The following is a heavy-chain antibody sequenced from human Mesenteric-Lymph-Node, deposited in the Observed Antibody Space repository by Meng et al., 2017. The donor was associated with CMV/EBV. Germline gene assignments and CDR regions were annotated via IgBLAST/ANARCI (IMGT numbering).Heavy chain of an antibody. CDR3: ANVLYDLWSGYYKSVGY. CDR1: GFTFSSYA. CDR2: ISGSGGRT. J-gene: IGHJ4*02. D-gene: IGHD3-3*01. V-gene: IGHV3-23*01. Sequence: GGFLRPSCAASGFTFSSYAMSGVRQAPGKGLEWVSAISGSGGRTYYADSMKGRFTISRDNSKNTLYLQMNSLRAEDTAVYYCANVLYDLWSGYYKSVGYWGQGTLVTVSS.